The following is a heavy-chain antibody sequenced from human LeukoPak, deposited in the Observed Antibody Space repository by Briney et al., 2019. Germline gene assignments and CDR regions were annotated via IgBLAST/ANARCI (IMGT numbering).Heavy chain of an antibody. V-gene: IGHV3-30*02. J-gene: IGHJ4*02. D-gene: IGHD6-13*01. CDR3: AKLLAAAGTGKDY. CDR1: GFTFSNYG. CDR2: IRYDGINK. Sequence: GGSLRLFCAASGFTFSNYGMHWVRQAPGKGLEWVAFIRYDGINKDYADSVKGRFTISRDNSKNTLYLQMNSLRAEDTAVYYCAKLLAAAGTGKDYWGQGTLVTVSS.